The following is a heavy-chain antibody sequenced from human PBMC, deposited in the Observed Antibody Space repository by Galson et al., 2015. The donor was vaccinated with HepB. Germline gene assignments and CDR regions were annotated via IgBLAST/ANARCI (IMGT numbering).Heavy chain of an antibody. CDR2: ISWNSGSI. V-gene: IGHV3-9*01. CDR3: AKDNEWELQCYFDY. D-gene: IGHD1-26*01. Sequence: SLRLSCAASGFTFDDYAMHWVRQAPGKGLEWVSGISWNSGSIGYADSVKGRFTISRDNAKNSLYLQMNSLRAEDTALYYCAKDNEWELQCYFDYWGQGTLVTVSS. CDR1: GFTFDDYA. J-gene: IGHJ4*02.